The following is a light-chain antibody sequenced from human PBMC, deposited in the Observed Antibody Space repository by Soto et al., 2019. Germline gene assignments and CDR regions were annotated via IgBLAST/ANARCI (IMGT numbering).Light chain of an antibody. J-gene: IGLJ1*01. CDR2: SNN. CDR3: ATWADSLTSYV. CDR1: SSNIGGNL. V-gene: IGLV1-44*01. Sequence: VLTQPPSASGTPGQRVTISCSGSSSNIGGNLVSWYQQVPGTAPKLLIYSNNQRPSGVPDRFSGSKSGTSASLAISGLQSEDESGYYCATWADSLTSYVFATWTKSPS.